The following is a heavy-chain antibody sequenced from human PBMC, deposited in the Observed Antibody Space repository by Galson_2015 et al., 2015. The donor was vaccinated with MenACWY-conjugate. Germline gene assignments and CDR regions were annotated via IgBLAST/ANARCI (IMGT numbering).Heavy chain of an antibody. D-gene: IGHD2-2*01. CDR1: GFTFSSYG. CDR3: AKEATGGYCSSTSCYAGLYYYYYYMDV. J-gene: IGHJ6*03. V-gene: IGHV3-30*02. Sequence: SLRLSCAASGFTFSSYGMHWVRQAPGKGLEWVAFIRYDGSNKYYADSVKGRLTISRDNSKNTLYLQMNSLRAEDTAVYYCAKEATGGYCSSTSCYAGLYYYYYYMDVWGKGTTVTVSS. CDR2: IRYDGSNK.